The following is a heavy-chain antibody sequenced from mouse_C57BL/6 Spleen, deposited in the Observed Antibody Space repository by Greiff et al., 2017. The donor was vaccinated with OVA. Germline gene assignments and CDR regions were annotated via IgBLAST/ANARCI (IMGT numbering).Heavy chain of an antibody. CDR3: ARDGPGLDY. J-gene: IGHJ2*01. Sequence: EVKLMESEGGLVQPGSSMKLSCTASGFTFSDYYMAWVRQVPEKGLEWVANINYDGSSTYYLDSLKSRFIISRDNAKNILYLQMSSLKSEDTATYYCARDGPGLDYWGQGTTLTVSS. CDR1: GFTFSDYY. CDR2: INYDGSST. V-gene: IGHV5-16*01.